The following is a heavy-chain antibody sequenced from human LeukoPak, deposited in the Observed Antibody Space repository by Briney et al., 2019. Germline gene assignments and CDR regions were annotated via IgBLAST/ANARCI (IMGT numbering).Heavy chain of an antibody. V-gene: IGHV5-10-1*01. CDR1: GYSFTNYW. J-gene: IGHJ4*02. D-gene: IGHD6-13*01. Sequence: GESLRISCKGSGYSFTNYWINGVRHMPGKGLEWMGRIDPTDSYTNYSPSFQGHITISADKSINTVYLQCSSLKASDTAIYYCARGSSSWDFDYWGQGTLVTVSS. CDR2: IDPTDSYT. CDR3: ARGSSSWDFDY.